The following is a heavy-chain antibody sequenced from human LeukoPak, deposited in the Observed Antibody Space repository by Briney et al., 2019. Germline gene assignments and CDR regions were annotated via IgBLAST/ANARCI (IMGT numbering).Heavy chain of an antibody. J-gene: IGHJ4*02. D-gene: IGHD3-10*01. CDR1: GYSFTDYH. CDR2: INPKRGGT. V-gene: IGHV1-2*06. Sequence: ASVKVSCKASGYSFTDYHMHWVRQAPGQGLEWMGRINPKRGGTNYAQKFQGRVTLTRDTSISTVHMELSRLTSDDTAVYYCALLWFGELWTKDYWGQGTLVTVSS. CDR3: ALLWFGELWTKDY.